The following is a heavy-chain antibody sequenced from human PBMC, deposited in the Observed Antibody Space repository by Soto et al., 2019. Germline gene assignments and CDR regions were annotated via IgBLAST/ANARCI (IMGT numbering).Heavy chain of an antibody. CDR2: INAGNGNT. Sequence: GASVKVSCKASGYTFTSYAMHWVRQAPGQRLEWMGWINAGNGNTKYSQKFQGRVTMTTDTSTSTAYMELRSLRSDDTAVYYCARGPLVYTSMVDWDVYDPWGQGTLVTVSS. D-gene: IGHD5-18*01. CDR1: GYTFTSYA. V-gene: IGHV1-3*01. J-gene: IGHJ5*02. CDR3: ARGPLVYTSMVDWDVYDP.